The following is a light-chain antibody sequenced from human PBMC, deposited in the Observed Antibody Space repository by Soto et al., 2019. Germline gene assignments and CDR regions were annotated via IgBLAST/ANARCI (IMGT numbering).Light chain of an antibody. CDR3: QTWGTGSWV. V-gene: IGLV4-69*01. CDR1: SGHSSYA. CDR2: LNSDGSH. Sequence: QSVLTQSPSASASLGASVKLTCTLSSGHSSYAIAWHQQQPEKGPRYLMKLNSDGSHSKGDGIPDRFSGSSSGAERYLTIPCLQSEDEADYYCQTWGTGSWVFGGGTKVTVL. J-gene: IGLJ3*02.